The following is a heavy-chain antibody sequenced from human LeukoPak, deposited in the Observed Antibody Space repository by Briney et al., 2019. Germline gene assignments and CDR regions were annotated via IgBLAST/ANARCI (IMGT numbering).Heavy chain of an antibody. CDR2: IYPRDGST. J-gene: IGHJ4*02. CDR1: GYTFTSNY. V-gene: IGHV1-46*01. D-gene: IGHD2-15*01. CDR3: AKDQEGCSGGSCFLFDY. Sequence: ASVKVSCKASGYTFTSNYIHWVRQAPGQGLEWMGMIYPRDGSTSYAQKFQGRVTVTRDTSTSTVHMELSGLRSEDTAVYYCAKDQEGCSGGSCFLFDYWGQGTLVTVSS.